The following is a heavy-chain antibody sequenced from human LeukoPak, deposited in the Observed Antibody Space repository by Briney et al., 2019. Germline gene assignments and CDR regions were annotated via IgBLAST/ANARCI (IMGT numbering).Heavy chain of an antibody. CDR3: ARGLEWLTRRHTWFDP. CDR2: ISAYNGNT. D-gene: IGHD3-3*01. J-gene: IGHJ5*02. V-gene: IGHV1-18*01. CDR1: GYTFTSYA. Sequence: ASVKVSCKASGYTFTSYAISWVRQAPGQGLEWMGWISAYNGNTNYAQKFQGRVTMTTDASTRTAYMELRSLRSDDTAVYYCARGLEWLTRRHTWFDPWGQGTLVTVSS.